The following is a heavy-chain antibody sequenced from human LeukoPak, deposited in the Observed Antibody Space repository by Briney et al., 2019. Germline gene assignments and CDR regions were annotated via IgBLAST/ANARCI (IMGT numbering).Heavy chain of an antibody. CDR1: GFTLSAYW. J-gene: IGHJ4*02. D-gene: IGHD1-26*01. Sequence: PGGSLRLSCAASGFTLSAYWMSWVRQAPGKGLEWVAIINQGGSEKYYVDSVKGRFTISRDNAKNSLYLQMNSLRAEDTAVYYCPPGGGWELAYWGQGTLVTVSS. V-gene: IGHV3-7*03. CDR2: INQGGSEK. CDR3: PPGGGWELAY.